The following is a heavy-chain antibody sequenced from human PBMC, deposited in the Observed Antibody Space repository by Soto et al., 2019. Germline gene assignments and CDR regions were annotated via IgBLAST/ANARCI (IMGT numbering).Heavy chain of an antibody. J-gene: IGHJ6*02. CDR3: PTAAGNYCSSTSCDHFYYYGMDV. Sequence: GGSLRLSCAASGFTFSNAWMSWVRQAPGKGLEWVGRIKSKTDGGTTDYAAPVKGRFTISRDDSKNTLYLQMNSLKTEDTAVYYCPTAAGNYCSSTSCDHFYYYGMDVWGQGTTVTVSS. D-gene: IGHD2-2*01. V-gene: IGHV3-15*01. CDR2: IKSKTDGGTT. CDR1: GFTFSNAW.